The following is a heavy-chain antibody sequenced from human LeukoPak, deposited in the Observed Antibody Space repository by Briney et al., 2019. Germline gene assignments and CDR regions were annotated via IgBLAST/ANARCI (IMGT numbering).Heavy chain of an antibody. CDR2: FDPEDGET. D-gene: IGHD1-7*01. CDR3: ATDITGTTRWFDP. J-gene: IGHJ5*02. V-gene: IGHV1-24*01. Sequence: GASVKVSCKVSGYTLTELSMHWVRQAPGKGLEWMGGFDPEDGETIYAQKFQGRVTMTEDTSTDTACMELSSLRSEDTAVYYCATDITGTTRWFDPWGQGTLVTVSS. CDR1: GYTLTELS.